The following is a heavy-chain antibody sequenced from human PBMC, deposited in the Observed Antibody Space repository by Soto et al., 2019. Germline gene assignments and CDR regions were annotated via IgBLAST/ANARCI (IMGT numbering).Heavy chain of an antibody. CDR3: AAGTAMVQYAFDI. J-gene: IGHJ3*02. CDR1: GFTFTSSA. Sequence: GASVKVSCKASGFTFTSSAVQWVRQARGQRLEWIGWIVVGSGNTNYAQKFQERVTITRDMYTSTAYMELSSLRSEDTAVYYCAAGTAMVQYAFDIWGQGTMVTVSS. CDR2: IVVGSGNT. D-gene: IGHD5-18*01. V-gene: IGHV1-58*01.